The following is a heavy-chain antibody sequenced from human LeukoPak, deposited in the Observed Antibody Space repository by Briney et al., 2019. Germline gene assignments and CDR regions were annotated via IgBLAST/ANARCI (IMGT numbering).Heavy chain of an antibody. CDR1: GGSISSYY. D-gene: IGHD3-10*01. CDR3: ARDYYGSGSYYY. V-gene: IGHV4-59*01. J-gene: IGHJ4*02. CDR2: IYYSGST. Sequence: SETLSLTCTVSGGSISSYYWSWIRQPPGKGLEWIGYIYYSGSTNYNPSLKSRVTISVDTSKNQFSLKLGSVTAADTAVYYCARDYYGSGSYYYWGQGTLVTVSS.